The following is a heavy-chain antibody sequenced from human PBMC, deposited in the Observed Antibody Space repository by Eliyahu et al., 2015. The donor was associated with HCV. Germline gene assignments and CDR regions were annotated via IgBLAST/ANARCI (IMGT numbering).Heavy chain of an antibody. CDR3: AKDHYGDYGGLFDY. V-gene: IGHV3-23*01. J-gene: IGHJ4*02. D-gene: IGHD4-17*01. CDR2: ISGSGGST. CDR1: XIXXCSYA. Sequence: EVQXLESGGGLVXPGGSLXLSCAALXIXXCSYAMXWVRQAPGKGLEWVSVISGSGGSTYYADSVKGRFTMSRDNSKNTLYLQVNSLRAEDTAVYYCAKDHYGDYGGLFDYWGQGTLVTVSS.